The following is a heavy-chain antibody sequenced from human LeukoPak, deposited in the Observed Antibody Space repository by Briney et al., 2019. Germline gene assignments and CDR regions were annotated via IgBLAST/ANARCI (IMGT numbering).Heavy chain of an antibody. J-gene: IGHJ5*02. V-gene: IGHV1-2*02. Sequence: ASVKVSCKASAYTFTDCYMHWVRQAPGQGLEWMGWINPNSGGSNSAQKFQGRVTMSRDTSISTAYMELSRLRSDDTAVYYCARDYVTMIVVAPVFDPWGQGTLVTVSS. D-gene: IGHD3-22*01. CDR1: AYTFTDCY. CDR3: ARDYVTMIVVAPVFDP. CDR2: INPNSGGS.